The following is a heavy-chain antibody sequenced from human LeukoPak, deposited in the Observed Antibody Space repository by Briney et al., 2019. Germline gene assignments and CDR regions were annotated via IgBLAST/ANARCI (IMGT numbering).Heavy chain of an antibody. V-gene: IGHV1-18*01. Sequence: ASVKVSCKASGYTFTSYGISWVRQAPGQGLEGMGWISAYNGNTKYAQKLQGRVTMTTDTSTSTAYMELRSLRSDDTAVYYCALERPEIGYCSSTSCYIPFDYWGQGTLVTVSS. D-gene: IGHD2-2*02. CDR1: GYTFTSYG. CDR2: ISAYNGNT. J-gene: IGHJ4*02. CDR3: ALERPEIGYCSSTSCYIPFDY.